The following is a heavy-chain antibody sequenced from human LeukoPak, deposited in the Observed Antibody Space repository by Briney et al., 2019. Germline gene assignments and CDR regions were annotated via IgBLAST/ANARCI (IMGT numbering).Heavy chain of an antibody. CDR1: GGSISSYY. J-gene: IGHJ6*03. Sequence: PSETLSLTCTVSGGSISSYYWSWIRQPPEKGLEWIGYIYYSGSTNYNPSLKSRVTISVDTSKNQFSLKLSSVTAADTAVYYCARTTSGGYYYYYMDVWGTGTTVTVSS. CDR2: IYYSGST. V-gene: IGHV4-59*01. D-gene: IGHD3-16*01. CDR3: ARTTSGGYYYYYMDV.